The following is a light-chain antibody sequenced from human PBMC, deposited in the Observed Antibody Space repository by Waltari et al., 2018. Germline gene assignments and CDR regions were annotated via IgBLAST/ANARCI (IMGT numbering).Light chain of an antibody. Sequence: QSVLTQPPSASGTPGQRVTISCSGSSSNIGSNNVNWYQQLPGTAPKLLIYSNNPRPSGVPDRFSGSKSGTSASLAISGLQSEDEADYYCAAWDDSLNGHYVFGTGTKVTVL. V-gene: IGLV1-44*01. J-gene: IGLJ1*01. CDR2: SNN. CDR1: SSNIGSNN. CDR3: AAWDDSLNGHYV.